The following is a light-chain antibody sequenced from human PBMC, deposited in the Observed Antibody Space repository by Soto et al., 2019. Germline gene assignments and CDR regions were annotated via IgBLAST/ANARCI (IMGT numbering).Light chain of an antibody. V-gene: IGLV1-44*01. Sequence: QSVLTQPPSASGTPGQRVAISCSGSKSNIGSNPVNWYQHLPGTAPKLLIYDNNQRPSGVPDRFSGYKSGTSASLAISGLQAEDEADYYCAAGDDSLNGVVFGGGTKLTVL. J-gene: IGLJ2*01. CDR3: AAGDDSLNGVV. CDR2: DNN. CDR1: KSNIGSNP.